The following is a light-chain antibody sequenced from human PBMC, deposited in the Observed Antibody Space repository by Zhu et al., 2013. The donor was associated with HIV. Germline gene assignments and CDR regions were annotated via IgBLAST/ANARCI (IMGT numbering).Light chain of an antibody. CDR3: QQYYSTPRT. CDR1: QSILYSNNNNNY. Sequence: DIVMTQSPDSLAVFPGERATINCKSSQSILYSNNNNNYLAWYQQRAGQPPKLLIYWASTRESGVPDRFSGSGSGTDFTLTISSLQAEDVAVYYCQQYYSTPRTFGQGTKVEIK. V-gene: IGKV4-1*01. J-gene: IGKJ1*01. CDR2: WAS.